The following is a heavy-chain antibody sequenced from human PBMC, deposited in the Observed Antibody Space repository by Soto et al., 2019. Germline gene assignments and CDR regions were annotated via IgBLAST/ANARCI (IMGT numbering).Heavy chain of an antibody. V-gene: IGHV4-39*01. Sequence: QLQLQESGPGLVKPSETLSLTCTVSGGSISSSTYYWGWIRQPPGKGLEWIGSIYYSGNTYYNPSLKSRVTISVDTSKNQFSLKLSSVTAADTAVYYCAVQWLAQKNWFDPWGQGTLVTVSS. J-gene: IGHJ5*02. D-gene: IGHD6-19*01. CDR3: AVQWLAQKNWFDP. CDR2: IYYSGNT. CDR1: GGSISSSTYY.